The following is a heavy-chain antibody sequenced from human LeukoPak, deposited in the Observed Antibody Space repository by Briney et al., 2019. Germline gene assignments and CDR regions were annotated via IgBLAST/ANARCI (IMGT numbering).Heavy chain of an antibody. CDR3: TSGTVLRGFDY. J-gene: IGHJ4*02. V-gene: IGHV3-74*01. CDR2: INTDGTIT. D-gene: IGHD3-10*01. CDR1: GFTFSTYW. Sequence: GGSLRLSCAASGFTFSTYWMHWVRQAPGKGLVWVSRINTDGTITNYADSVKGRFTISRDNAKNTLYLQMNSLRAEDTAVYYCTSGTVLRGFDYWSQGTLVTVSS.